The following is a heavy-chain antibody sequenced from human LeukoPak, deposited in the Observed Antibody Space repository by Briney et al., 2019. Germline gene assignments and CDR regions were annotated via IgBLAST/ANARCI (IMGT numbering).Heavy chain of an antibody. J-gene: IGHJ3*02. V-gene: IGHV4-59*01. D-gene: IGHD4-17*01. CDR1: GGSISSYY. Sequence: PSETLSLTCTVSGGSISSYYWSWVRQPPGKGLEWVGYIYYSGSTNYNPSLKSRVTISVDTSKNQFSLKLSSVTAADTAVYYCAGVEDYGDAFDIWGQGTMVTVSS. CDR2: IYYSGST. CDR3: AGVEDYGDAFDI.